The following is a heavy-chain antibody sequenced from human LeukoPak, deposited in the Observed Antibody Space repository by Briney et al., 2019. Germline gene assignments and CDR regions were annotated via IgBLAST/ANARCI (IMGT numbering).Heavy chain of an antibody. D-gene: IGHD6-19*01. J-gene: IGHJ4*02. V-gene: IGHV5-51*01. CDR3: ARVGGIAVADHFDH. Sequence: GESLQISCKGSGYSFSGYWIGWVRQVPGKGLEWMGIVYPDNSDTRYSPSFQGQVTISADKSITTAYLHWSSLKASDTAMYYCARVGGIAVADHFDHWGQGTLVTVSS. CDR2: VYPDNSDT. CDR1: GYSFSGYW.